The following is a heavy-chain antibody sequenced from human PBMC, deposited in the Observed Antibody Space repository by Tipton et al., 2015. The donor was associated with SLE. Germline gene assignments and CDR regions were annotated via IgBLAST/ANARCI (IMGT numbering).Heavy chain of an antibody. CDR3: ARATEMGQQLVLDAFDI. J-gene: IGHJ3*02. V-gene: IGHV4-61*02. CDR2: IYTSGST. CDR1: GGSISSGSYY. Sequence: TLSLTCTVSGGSISSGSYYWSWIRQPAGKGLEWIGRIYTSGSTNYNPSLKSRVTISVDTSKNQFSLKLSSVTAADTAVYYCARATEMGQQLVLDAFDIWGQGTMVTVSS. D-gene: IGHD6-13*01.